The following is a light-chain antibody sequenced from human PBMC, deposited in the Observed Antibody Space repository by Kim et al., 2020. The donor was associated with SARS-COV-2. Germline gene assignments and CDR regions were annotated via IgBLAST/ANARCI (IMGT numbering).Light chain of an antibody. Sequence: QSVLTQPPSASGTPGQRVTISCSGSSSNIGSNTVNWYQQVPRTAPKLLIYSNNQRPSGVPDRFSGSKSATSASLAISGLQSEDEADYYCAVWDDSLNGPVFGGGTQLTVL. J-gene: IGLJ3*02. V-gene: IGLV1-44*01. CDR2: SNN. CDR1: SSNIGSNT. CDR3: AVWDDSLNGPV.